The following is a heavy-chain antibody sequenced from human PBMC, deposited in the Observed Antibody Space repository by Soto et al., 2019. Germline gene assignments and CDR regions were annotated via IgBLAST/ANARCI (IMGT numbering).Heavy chain of an antibody. V-gene: IGHV3-15*01. Sequence: PGGSLRLSCAASGFTVSNAWMSWVRQAPGKGLEWVGRIKSKTDGGTTDYAAPVKGRFTISRDDSKNTLYLQMNSLKTEDTAVYYCITENYYDRSRSVYWGEGTLVTVSS. CDR2: IKSKTDGGTT. CDR3: ITENYYDRSRSVY. D-gene: IGHD3-22*01. CDR1: GFTVSNAW. J-gene: IGHJ4*02.